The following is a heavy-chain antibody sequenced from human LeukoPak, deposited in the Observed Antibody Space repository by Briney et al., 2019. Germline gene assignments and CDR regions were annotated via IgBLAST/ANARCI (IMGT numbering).Heavy chain of an antibody. CDR1: GFTFSSYW. J-gene: IGHJ5*02. CDR2: IKQDGSEK. V-gene: IGHV3-7*01. CDR3: ARGRSSYSSSQVGP. Sequence: GGSLRLSCAASGFTFSSYWMSWVRQAPGKGLEWVANIKQDGSEKYYVDSVKGRFTISRDNAKNSLYLQMNSLRAEDTAVYYCARGRSSYSSSQVGPWGQGTLVTGSS. D-gene: IGHD6-13*01.